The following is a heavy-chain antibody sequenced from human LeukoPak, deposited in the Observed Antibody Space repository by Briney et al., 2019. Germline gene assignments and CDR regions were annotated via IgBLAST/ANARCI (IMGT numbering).Heavy chain of an antibody. V-gene: IGHV4-59*01. CDR2: IYYSGST. CDR3: ALETNYYGSGSHFGY. D-gene: IGHD3-10*01. Sequence: SETLSLTCTVSGGSISSYYWSWIRQPPGKGLEWIGYIYYSGSTNYNPSLKSRVTISVDTSKNQFSLKLSSVTAADTAVYYCALETNYYGSGSHFGYWGQGTLVTVSS. J-gene: IGHJ4*02. CDR1: GGSISSYY.